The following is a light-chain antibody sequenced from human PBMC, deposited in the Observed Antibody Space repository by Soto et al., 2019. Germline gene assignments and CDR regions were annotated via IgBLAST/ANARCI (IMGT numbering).Light chain of an antibody. CDR2: EVS. V-gene: IGLV2-18*02. J-gene: IGLJ3*02. CDR1: STDFVSYNR. CDR3: QSYDGGLSGWV. Sequence: QSALTQTPSVSGSPGQSVTISCTGTSTDFVSYNRVSWYQQPPGTAPKLMIYEVSKRPSGVPDRFSGSKSGNTASLTISGLQADDEADYYCQSYDGGLSGWVFGGGTKLTV.